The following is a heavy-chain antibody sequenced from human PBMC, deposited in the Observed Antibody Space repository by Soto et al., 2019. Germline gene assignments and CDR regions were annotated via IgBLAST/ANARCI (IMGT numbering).Heavy chain of an antibody. CDR2: IIAIIGIT. D-gene: IGHD6-13*01. J-gene: IGHJ4*02. Sequence: ASVEVSCKASGGTFCSYTISWVRQAPGQGLEWMGRIIAIIGITNYAQKLQGRVTMTADKSTSTAYMDLRSLRSDDTAVYYCARDAPTIAAQDDYWGQGTLVTVSS. CDR3: ARDAPTIAAQDDY. CDR1: GGTFCSYT. V-gene: IGHV1-69*04.